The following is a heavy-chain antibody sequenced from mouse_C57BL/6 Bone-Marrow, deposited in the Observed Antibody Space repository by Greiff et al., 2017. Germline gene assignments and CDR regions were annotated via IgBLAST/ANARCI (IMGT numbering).Heavy chain of an antibody. J-gene: IGHJ2*01. CDR2: IWWDDDK. Sequence: QVTLKESGPGILQPSQTLSLTCSSSGFSLSTFGMGVGWIRPPSGKGLDWLAHIWWDDDKYYNPVLKSRPTISKDTSKNPVFLKSGNVDTADAATYCCGRSYYDGDYSDYWGQGTTLTVSS. V-gene: IGHV8-8*01. D-gene: IGHD1-1*02. CDR1: GFSLSTFGMG. CDR3: GRSYYDGDYSDY.